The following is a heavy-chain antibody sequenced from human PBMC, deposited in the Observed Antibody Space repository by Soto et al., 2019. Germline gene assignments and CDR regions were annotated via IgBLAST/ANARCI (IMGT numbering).Heavy chain of an antibody. J-gene: IGHJ6*03. V-gene: IGHV1-18*01. CDR2: ISAYNGNT. CDR3: ARVQAKLRYFLLLFPEERVEIEAMDV. D-gene: IGHD3-9*01. Sequence: ASVKVSCKASGYTFTSYGISWVRQAPGQGLEWMGWISAYNGNTNYAQKLQGRVTMTTDTSTSTAYMELRSLRSDDTAVYYCARVQAKLRYFLLLFPEERVEIEAMDVWGKGTSVTVSS. CDR1: GYTFTSYG.